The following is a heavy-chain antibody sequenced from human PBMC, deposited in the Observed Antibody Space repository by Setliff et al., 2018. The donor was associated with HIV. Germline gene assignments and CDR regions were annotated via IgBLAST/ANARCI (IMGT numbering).Heavy chain of an antibody. D-gene: IGHD3-3*01. CDR1: GGSFSGYY. CDR2: IDHSGGT. CDR3: ARARFWSGYYTGDNYYYMDV. Sequence: PSETLSLTCAVYGGSFSGYYWSWIRQTPGKGLERIGEIDHSGGTKYNPSPKSRVTISLDTSKNQFSLKLSSVTAADTAVYYCARARFWSGYYTGDNYYYMDVWGKGTTVTVSS. J-gene: IGHJ6*03. V-gene: IGHV4-34*01.